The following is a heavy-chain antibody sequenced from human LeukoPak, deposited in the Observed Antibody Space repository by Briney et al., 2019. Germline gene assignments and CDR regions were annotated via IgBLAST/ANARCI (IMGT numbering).Heavy chain of an antibody. J-gene: IGHJ5*02. CDR1: GYTFTSYD. D-gene: IGHD3-10*01. Sequence: GASVKVSCKASGYTFTSYDINWVRQAPGQGLEWMGWMNPNSGNTVYAQKFQGRVTITRNTSISTAYMELSSLRSEDTAVCYSPRGRYYYGSGNAWGQGTLVTVSS. CDR2: MNPNSGNT. V-gene: IGHV1-8*03. CDR3: PRGRYYYGSGNA.